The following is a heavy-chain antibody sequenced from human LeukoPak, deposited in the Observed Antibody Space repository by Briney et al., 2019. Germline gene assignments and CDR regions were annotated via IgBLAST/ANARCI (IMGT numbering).Heavy chain of an antibody. CDR2: IWYDGSNK. J-gene: IGHJ4*02. V-gene: IGHV3-33*01. Sequence: GRPLRLSCAASGFTFSSYGMHWVRQAPGKGLEWVAVIWYDGSNKYYADSVKGRFTISRDNSKNTLYLQMNSLRAEDTAVYYCARDPENMITFGGVTPPDWGQGTLVTVSS. CDR1: GFTFSSYG. CDR3: ARDPENMITFGGVTPPD. D-gene: IGHD3-16*01.